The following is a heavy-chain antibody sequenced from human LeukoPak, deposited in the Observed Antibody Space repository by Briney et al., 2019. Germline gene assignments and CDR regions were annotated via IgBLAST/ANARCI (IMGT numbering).Heavy chain of an antibody. CDR1: GYSFANYW. Sequence: GESLKISCKGSGYSFANYWISWMRQMPGRGLEWMGRIAPSDSDTRYSPSFQGQVTISADKSISTAYLQWSSLKASDTAMYYCARQFMTTVTTHNWFDPWGQGTLVTVSS. CDR3: ARQFMTTVTTHNWFDP. V-gene: IGHV5-51*01. CDR2: IAPSDSDT. D-gene: IGHD4-17*01. J-gene: IGHJ5*02.